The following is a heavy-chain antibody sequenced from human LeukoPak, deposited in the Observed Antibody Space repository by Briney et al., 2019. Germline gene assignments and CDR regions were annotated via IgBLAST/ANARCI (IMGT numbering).Heavy chain of an antibody. V-gene: IGHV4-39*07. Sequence: SETLSLTCTVSGGSISSNNYYWGWIRQPPGKGLEWIGSIYYSGSTYYNPSLKSRVTISVDTSKNQFSLKLSSVTAADTAVYYCARGRYTYGGAVGDYFDYWGQGTLVTVSS. CDR3: ARGRYTYGGAVGDYFDY. CDR2: IYYSGST. D-gene: IGHD5-18*01. CDR1: GGSISSNNYY. J-gene: IGHJ4*02.